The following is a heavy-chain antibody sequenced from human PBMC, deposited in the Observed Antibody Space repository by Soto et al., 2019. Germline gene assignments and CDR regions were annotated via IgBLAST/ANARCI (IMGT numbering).Heavy chain of an antibody. CDR1: GDSISNLDYF. D-gene: IGHD7-27*01. J-gene: IGHJ5*01. V-gene: IGHV4-30-4*01. CDR2: IYKSATT. Sequence: SETLSVTCSVSGDSISNLDYFWAWIRQPPGQALEYIGYIYKSATTYYNPSFESRVAISVDTSKSQFSLNVTSVTAADTAVYFCARGRYCLTGRCFPNWFDSWGQGALVTVSS. CDR3: ARGRYCLTGRCFPNWFDS.